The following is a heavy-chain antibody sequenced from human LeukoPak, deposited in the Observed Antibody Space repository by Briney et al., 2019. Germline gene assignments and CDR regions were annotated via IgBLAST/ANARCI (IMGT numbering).Heavy chain of an antibody. V-gene: IGHV3-23*01. Sequence: PGGSLRLSCVASGITFIKYSMTWVRQAPGKGLEWVSAITGSGTFTDYADSVKGRFTISRDNAKNTLYLQMNSLRDEDTAVFYCARSRYDYIWGIDYWGQGTLVTISS. CDR2: ITGSGTFT. CDR1: GITFIKYS. CDR3: ARSRYDYIWGIDY. D-gene: IGHD3-16*01. J-gene: IGHJ4*02.